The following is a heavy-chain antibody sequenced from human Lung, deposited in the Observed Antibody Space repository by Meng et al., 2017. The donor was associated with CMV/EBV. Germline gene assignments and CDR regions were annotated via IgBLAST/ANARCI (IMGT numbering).Heavy chain of an antibody. CDR2: IHYDTGET. D-gene: IGHD7-27*01. CDR3: ARDDNWGPDY. J-gene: IGHJ4*02. Sequence: SXXVSCKTSGYTFAGHYLHWRRQAPGQGLEWMACIHYDTGETNYAQNFHGRVTVTRDTSITTDYMELRSRRPDDTAMYYCARDDNWGPDYLGQGPLVTVSS. CDR1: GYTFAGHY. V-gene: IGHV1-2*02.